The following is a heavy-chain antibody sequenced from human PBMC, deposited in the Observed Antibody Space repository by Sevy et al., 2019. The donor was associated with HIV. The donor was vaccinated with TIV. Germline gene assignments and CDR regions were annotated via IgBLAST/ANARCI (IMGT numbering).Heavy chain of an antibody. CDR2: ISYDGCNK. V-gene: IGHV3-30-3*01. D-gene: IGHD3-10*01. Sequence: GGSLRLSCAASGFTFSSYAMHWVRQAPGKGLEGVAVISYDGCNKYYADSVKGRFTISRDNSKNTLYLQMNSLRAEDTAVYYCARDLTGGGLDYWGQGTLVTVSS. J-gene: IGHJ4*02. CDR3: ARDLTGGGLDY. CDR1: GFTFSSYA.